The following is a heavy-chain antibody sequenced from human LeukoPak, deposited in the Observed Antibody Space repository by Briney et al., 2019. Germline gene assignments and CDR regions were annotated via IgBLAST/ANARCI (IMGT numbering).Heavy chain of an antibody. CDR1: GGSISSSGYY. CDR3: ARHDL. J-gene: IGHJ4*02. CDR2: LYYSGYI. Sequence: KPSETLSLTCIVSGGSISSSGYYRGWIRQPPGKGLGWIGSLYYSGYIYYNPSLKSRVAISVDKSKNQFSLRLNSVTAADMAVYYCARHDLWGQGTLVTVAS. V-gene: IGHV4-39*01.